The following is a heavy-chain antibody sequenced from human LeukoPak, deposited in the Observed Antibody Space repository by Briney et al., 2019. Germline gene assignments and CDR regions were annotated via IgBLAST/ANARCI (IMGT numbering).Heavy chain of an antibody. J-gene: IGHJ4*02. CDR2: ISGSGGST. V-gene: IGHV3-23*01. Sequence: QPGGSLRLSCAASGFTFSSYAMSWVRQAPGRGLEWVSAISGSGGSTYSADSVKGRFTISRDNSKNTLYLQLNSLRPEDTAVYYCAKERRDGYNFAFDYWGQGTLVTVSS. D-gene: IGHD5-24*01. CDR3: AKERRDGYNFAFDY. CDR1: GFTFSSYA.